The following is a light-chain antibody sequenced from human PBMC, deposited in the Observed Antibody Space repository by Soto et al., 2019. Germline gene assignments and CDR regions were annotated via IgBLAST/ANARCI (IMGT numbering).Light chain of an antibody. CDR2: KAS. J-gene: IGKJ5*01. Sequence: DIPMTQSPSTLSASVGDRVTITCRASQNIGTYLAWYQQKPGRAPNFLIYKASSLESGVPSRFSGSGSGTEFSLTISSLQFDDSAIYYCQQYVSLPITFGQGTRLEIK. V-gene: IGKV1-5*03. CDR3: QQYVSLPIT. CDR1: QNIGTY.